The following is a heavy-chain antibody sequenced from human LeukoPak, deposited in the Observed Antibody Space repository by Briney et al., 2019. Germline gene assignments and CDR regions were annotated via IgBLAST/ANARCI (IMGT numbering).Heavy chain of an antibody. Sequence: ASVKVSCKASGYTFSSYDINWVRQAAGQGLEWVGWMNPNSGNTGSALKVQGRVSITMNTSISTYYLESSSLSSEDTAVYYCARIYYRRSDYHYYYMDVWGEGTTVSVSS. CDR2: MNPNSGNT. D-gene: IGHD3-10*01. J-gene: IGHJ6*03. V-gene: IGHV1-8*01. CDR1: GYTFSSYD. CDR3: ARIYYRRSDYHYYYMDV.